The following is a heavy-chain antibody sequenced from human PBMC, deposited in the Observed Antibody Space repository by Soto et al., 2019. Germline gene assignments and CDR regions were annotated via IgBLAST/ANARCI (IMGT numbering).Heavy chain of an antibody. CDR1: GFTFSGSA. D-gene: IGHD4-17*01. J-gene: IGHJ3*02. CDR3: TVGGGYGDYDAFDI. Sequence: EVQLVESGGGLVQPGGSLKLSCAASGFTFSGSAMHWVRQASGKGLEWVGRIRSKANSYATAYAASVKGRFTISREDSKNTGYLQMNSLKPEDTAVYYCTVGGGYGDYDAFDIWGQGTMVTVSS. V-gene: IGHV3-73*02. CDR2: IRSKANSYAT.